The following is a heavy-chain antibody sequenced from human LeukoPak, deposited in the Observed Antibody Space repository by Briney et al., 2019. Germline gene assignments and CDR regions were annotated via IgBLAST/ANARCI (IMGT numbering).Heavy chain of an antibody. CDR3: ARGGVGYCSSTSCYYFDY. D-gene: IGHD2-2*01. CDR1: GFTFSSYA. V-gene: IGHV3-30*01. CDR2: ISYDGSNK. J-gene: IGHJ4*02. Sequence: SGGSLRLSCAASGFTFSSYAMHWVRQAPGKGLERVAVISYDGSNKYHADSVKGRFTISRDNSKNTLYLQMNSLRAEDTAVYYCARGGVGYCSSTSCYYFDYWGQGTLVTVSS.